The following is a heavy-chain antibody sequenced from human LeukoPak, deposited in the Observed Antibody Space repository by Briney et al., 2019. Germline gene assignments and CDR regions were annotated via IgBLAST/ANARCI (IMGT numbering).Heavy chain of an antibody. CDR2: FDPEDGET. J-gene: IGHJ5*02. V-gene: IGHV1-24*01. D-gene: IGHD1-26*01. Sequence: ASVKVSCKVSGYTLTELSMHWVRQAPGKGLEWMGGFDPEDGETIYAQKSQGRVTMTEDTSTDTAYMELSSLRSEDTAVYYCATVGATRETDWFDPWGQGTLVTVSS. CDR1: GYTLTELS. CDR3: ATVGATRETDWFDP.